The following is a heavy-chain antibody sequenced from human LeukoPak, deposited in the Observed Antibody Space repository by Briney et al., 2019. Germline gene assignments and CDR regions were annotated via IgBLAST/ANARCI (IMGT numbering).Heavy chain of an antibody. V-gene: IGHV3-21*01. CDR3: ARGRGPAYFDY. Sequence: GGSLRLSCAASGFTFSSYSMNWVRQAPGKGLKWVSSISSSSSYIYYADSVKGRFTISRDNAKNSLYLQMNSLRAEDTAVYYCARGRGPAYFDYWGQGTLVTVSS. J-gene: IGHJ4*02. CDR1: GFTFSSYS. D-gene: IGHD2-2*01. CDR2: ISSSSSYI.